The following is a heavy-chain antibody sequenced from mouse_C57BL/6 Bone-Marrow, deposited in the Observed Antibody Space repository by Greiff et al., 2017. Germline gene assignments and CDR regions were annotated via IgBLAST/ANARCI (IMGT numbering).Heavy chain of an antibody. CDR1: GYAFTNYL. V-gene: IGHV1-54*01. CDR3: AREGTTVVPWYFDV. J-gene: IGHJ1*03. CDR2: INPGSGGT. Sequence: QVHVKQSGAELVRPGTSVKVSCKASGYAFTNYLIEWVKQRPGQGLEWIGVINPGSGGTNYNEKFKGKATLTADKSSSTAYMQLSSLTSEDSAVYFCAREGTTVVPWYFDVWGTGTTVTVSS. D-gene: IGHD1-1*01.